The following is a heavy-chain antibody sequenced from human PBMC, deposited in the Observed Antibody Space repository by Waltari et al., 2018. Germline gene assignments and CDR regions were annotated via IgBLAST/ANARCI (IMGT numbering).Heavy chain of an antibody. CDR1: GYTFSDYA. J-gene: IGHJ1*01. V-gene: IGHV3-30*18. CDR2: ISNDATKK. Sequence: QVQLVESGGGVVQPGGSLSLSCTASGYTFSDYAMHWVRQAPGKGLESVALISNDATKKNYAQSLQGRFTISRDNSRNTLYLEINNVRAADTALYYCAKDDYGDEYFQHWGQGTLVTVSS. CDR3: AKDDYGDEYFQH. D-gene: IGHD4-17*01.